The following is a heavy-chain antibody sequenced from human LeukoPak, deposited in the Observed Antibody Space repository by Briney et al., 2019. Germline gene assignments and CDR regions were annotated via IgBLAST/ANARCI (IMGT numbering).Heavy chain of an antibody. V-gene: IGHV3-23*01. CDR3: AKSYCGGDCYRPWGAFDI. D-gene: IGHD2-21*02. Sequence: GGSLRLSCAASGFTFSSYAMSWVRPAPGKGREWVSAISGSGGSTYYADSVKGRFTISRDNSKNTLYLQMNSLRAEDTAVYYCAKSYCGGDCYRPWGAFDIWGQGTMVTVSS. CDR2: ISGSGGST. CDR1: GFTFSSYA. J-gene: IGHJ3*02.